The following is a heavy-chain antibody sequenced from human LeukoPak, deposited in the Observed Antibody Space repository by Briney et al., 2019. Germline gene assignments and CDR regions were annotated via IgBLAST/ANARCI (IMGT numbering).Heavy chain of an antibody. CDR2: IYSGGST. CDR1: GFTVSSNY. J-gene: IGHJ4*02. V-gene: IGHV3-53*01. D-gene: IGHD4-17*01. Sequence: GGSLRLSCAASGFTVSSNYMSWVRQAPGKGLEWVSVIYSGGSTYYADSVKGRFTISRDNSKNTLYLQMNSLRAEDTAVYYCARDRAGDYSDYWGQGTLVTVSS. CDR3: ARDRAGDYSDY.